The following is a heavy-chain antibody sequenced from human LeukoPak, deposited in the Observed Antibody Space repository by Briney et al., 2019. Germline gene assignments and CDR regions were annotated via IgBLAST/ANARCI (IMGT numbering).Heavy chain of an antibody. J-gene: IGHJ3*02. V-gene: IGHV3-23*01. CDR3: AKDRELRYFDWKYSFDI. Sequence: GGSLRLSCAASGFTFSSYAMSWVRHAPGKGLEWVSAISGSGDSTYYADSVKGRFTISRDTSKHTLYLQMNSLRAEDTAVYYCAKDRELRYFDWKYSFDIGGQGTMVTVSS. D-gene: IGHD3-9*01. CDR2: ISGSGDST. CDR1: GFTFSSYA.